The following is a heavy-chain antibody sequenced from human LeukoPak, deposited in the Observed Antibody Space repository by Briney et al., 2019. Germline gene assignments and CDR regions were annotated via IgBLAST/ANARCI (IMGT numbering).Heavy chain of an antibody. D-gene: IGHD6-13*01. Sequence: PSQTLSLTCTASGGSISSGSYYWSWIRQPAGKGLEWIGRIYTSGSTNYNPSLKSRVTISVDTSKNQFSLKLSSVTAADTAVYYCARGPNSSSWYFDYWGQGTLVTVSS. V-gene: IGHV4-61*02. CDR1: GGSISSGSYY. J-gene: IGHJ4*02. CDR2: IYTSGST. CDR3: ARGPNSSSWYFDY.